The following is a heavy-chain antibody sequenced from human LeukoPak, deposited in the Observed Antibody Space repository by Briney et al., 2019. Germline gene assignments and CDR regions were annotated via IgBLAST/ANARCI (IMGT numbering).Heavy chain of an antibody. V-gene: IGHV1-18*01. CDR3: ARNILTGYYGYYYYYYMDV. CDR2: ISAYNGNT. CDR1: GYTFTSYG. D-gene: IGHD3-9*01. J-gene: IGHJ6*03. Sequence: ASVKVSCKASGYTFTSYGISWVRQAPGQGLEWMGWISAYNGNTNYAQKLQGRVTMTTDTSTSTAYMELRSLRSDDTAVYYCARNILTGYYGYYYYYYMDVWGKGTTVTVSS.